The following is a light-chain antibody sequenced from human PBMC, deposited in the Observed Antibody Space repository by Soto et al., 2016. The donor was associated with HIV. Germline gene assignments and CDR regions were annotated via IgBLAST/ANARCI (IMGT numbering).Light chain of an antibody. CDR1: QSISSY. V-gene: IGKV1-39*01. J-gene: IGKJ3*01. CDR2: AAS. Sequence: DIQMTQSPSSLSASVGDRVTITCRASQSISSYLNWYQQKPGKAPKLLIYAASSLQSGVPSRFSGSGSGTDFTLTISSLQPEDFATYYCQQSYSTPPKFGPGTKVDIE. CDR3: QQSYSTPPK.